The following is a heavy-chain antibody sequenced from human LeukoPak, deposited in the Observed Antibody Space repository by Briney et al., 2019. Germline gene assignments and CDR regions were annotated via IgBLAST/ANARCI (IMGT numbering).Heavy chain of an antibody. CDR3: ASTTVTRGYNWFDP. V-gene: IGHV3-23*01. J-gene: IGHJ5*02. Sequence: PGGSLRLSCAASGFTFSSYAMSWVRQAPGKGLEWVSAISGSGGSTYYADSVKGRFTISRDNSKNTLYLQMNNLRAEDTAVYYCASTTVTRGYNWFDPWGQGTLVTVSS. CDR1: GFTFSSYA. D-gene: IGHD4-17*01. CDR2: ISGSGGST.